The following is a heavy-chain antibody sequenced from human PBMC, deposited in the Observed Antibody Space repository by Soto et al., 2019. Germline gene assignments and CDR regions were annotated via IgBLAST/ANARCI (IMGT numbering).Heavy chain of an antibody. V-gene: IGHV3-23*01. D-gene: IGHD2-15*01. J-gene: IGHJ6*02. Sequence: DVQLLESGGHLVQPGGSLSLSCEASGFTFSSYAMSWVRQAPGKGREWVSSVSAGGDMTYYSDSVKGRFTISRDNSNNVLFLQMNSLRIEDTALYYCARGDRGGSGSPASYYYSGLDVWGQGTTVTVS. CDR1: GFTFSSYA. CDR3: ARGDRGGSGSPASYYYSGLDV. CDR2: VSAGGDMT.